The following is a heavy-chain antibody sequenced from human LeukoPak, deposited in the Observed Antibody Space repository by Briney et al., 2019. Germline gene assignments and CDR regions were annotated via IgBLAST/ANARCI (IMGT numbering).Heavy chain of an antibody. CDR3: AKDPGVSSGYYWVFDY. CDR2: IKQDGSEK. J-gene: IGHJ4*02. D-gene: IGHD3-22*01. V-gene: IGHV3-7*01. CDR1: GFTFSSYA. Sequence: GGSLRLSRAASGFTFSSYAMSWVRQAPGKGLEWVANIKQDGSEKYYVDSVKGRFSISRDNSKNTLYLQMNRLRADDTAVYYCAKDPGVSSGYYWVFDYWGQGTLVTVSS.